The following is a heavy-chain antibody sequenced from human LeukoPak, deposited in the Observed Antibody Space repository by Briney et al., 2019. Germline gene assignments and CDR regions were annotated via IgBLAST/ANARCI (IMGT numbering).Heavy chain of an antibody. J-gene: IGHJ3*02. V-gene: IGHV5-51*01. CDR2: IYPGDSDT. CDR1: GYRLSNYL. D-gene: IGHD2-2*02. CDR3: ASQIADIPDAFDI. Sequence: GESLKIFRYGSGYRLSNYLIGLVRQVPGKGLELSGIIYPGDSDTRYSPSFQGQVTISADKSISTAYLQWSSLKASDTAMYYCASQIADIPDAFDIWGQGTMVTVSS.